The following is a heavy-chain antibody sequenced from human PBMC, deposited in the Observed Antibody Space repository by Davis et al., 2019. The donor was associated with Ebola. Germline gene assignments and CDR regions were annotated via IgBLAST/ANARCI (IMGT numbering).Heavy chain of an antibody. J-gene: IGHJ4*02. Sequence: MPSETLSLTFGVFFLSFSGYYWSWIRQSPGRGLEWIGEIHHSGITNYAPSLKNRVTISADTSKSQFSLKLNSVTAADTAVYYCARSGGGRGPDYGECWGQGTLVTVSS. CDR1: FLSFSGYY. V-gene: IGHV4-34*01. D-gene: IGHD1-14*01. CDR3: ARSGGGRGPDYGEC. CDR2: IHHSGIT.